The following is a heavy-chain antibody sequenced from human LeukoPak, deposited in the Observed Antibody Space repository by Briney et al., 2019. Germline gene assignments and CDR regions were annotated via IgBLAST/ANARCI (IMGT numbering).Heavy chain of an antibody. CDR2: IIPIFGTA. D-gene: IGHD3-10*01. CDR3: ARDPGSGSYYSWFDP. J-gene: IGHJ5*02. V-gene: IGHV1-69*13. Sequence: SVKVSCKASGGTFSSYAISWVRQAPGRGLEWMGGIIPIFGTANYAQKFQGRVTITADESTSTAYMELSSLRSEDTAVYYCARDPGSGSYYSWFDPWGQGTLVTVSS. CDR1: GGTFSSYA.